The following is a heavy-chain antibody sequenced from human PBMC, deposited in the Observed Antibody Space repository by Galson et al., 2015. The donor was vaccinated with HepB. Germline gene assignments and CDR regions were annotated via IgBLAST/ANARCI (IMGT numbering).Heavy chain of an antibody. V-gene: IGHV6-1*01. CDR3: ARDRGIATLYEPYYYYMDV. Sequence: CAISGDSVSSNSAAWNWIRQSPSRGLEWLGRTYYRSKWYNDYALSMKSRITINPDTSKNQFSLQLNSVTPEDTAVYYCARDRGIATLYEPYYYYMDVWGKGTTVTVSS. CDR1: GDSVSSNSAA. CDR2: TYYRSKWYN. J-gene: IGHJ6*03. D-gene: IGHD6-6*01.